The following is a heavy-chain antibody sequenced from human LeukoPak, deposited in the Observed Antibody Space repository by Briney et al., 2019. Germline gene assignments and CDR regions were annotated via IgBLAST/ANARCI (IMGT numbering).Heavy chain of an antibody. Sequence: SETLSLTCTVSGGSISSYYWSWIRQPPGKGLEWIGYIYYSGSTNYNPSLKSRVTISVDTSKNQFSLKLSSVTAADTAVYYCARDGYDFWSGYNRGFDYWGQGTLVTVSS. CDR1: GGSISSYY. CDR3: ARDGYDFWSGYNRGFDY. J-gene: IGHJ4*02. V-gene: IGHV4-59*01. CDR2: IYYSGST. D-gene: IGHD3-3*01.